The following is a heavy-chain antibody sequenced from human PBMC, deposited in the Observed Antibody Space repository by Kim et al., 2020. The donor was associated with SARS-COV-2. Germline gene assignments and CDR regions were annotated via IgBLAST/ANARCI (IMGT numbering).Heavy chain of an antibody. D-gene: IGHD6-19*01. CDR2: ISAYNGNT. CDR1: GYTFTSYG. CDR3: ARDRLAVAGAGGYYYYGMDV. J-gene: IGHJ6*02. Sequence: ASVKVSCKASGYTFTSYGISWVRQAPGQGLEWMGWISAYNGNTNYAQKLQGRVTMTTDTSTSTAYMELRSLRSDDTAVYYCARDRLAVAGAGGYYYYGMDVWGQGTTVTVSS. V-gene: IGHV1-18*01.